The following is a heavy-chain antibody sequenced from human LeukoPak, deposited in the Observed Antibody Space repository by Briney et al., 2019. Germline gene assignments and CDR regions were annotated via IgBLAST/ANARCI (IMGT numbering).Heavy chain of an antibody. Sequence: PSETLSLTCAVYGGSSSGYYWSWIRQPPGKGLEWIGEINHSGSTNYNPSLKSRVTISVDTSKNQFSLKLSSVTAADTAVYYCARGRYSYGWNWFDPWGQGTLVTVSS. J-gene: IGHJ5*02. D-gene: IGHD5-18*01. CDR2: INHSGST. V-gene: IGHV4-34*01. CDR3: ARGRYSYGWNWFDP. CDR1: GGSSSGYY.